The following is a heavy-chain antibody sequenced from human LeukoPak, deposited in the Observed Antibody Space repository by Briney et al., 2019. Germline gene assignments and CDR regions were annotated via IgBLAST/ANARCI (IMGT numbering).Heavy chain of an antibody. V-gene: IGHV3-23*01. CDR3: AKDMGGYFDWLLPYYFDY. CDR2: ISGSGGST. CDR1: GFTFSSYW. Sequence: GGSLRLSCAASGFTFSSYWMSWVRQAPGKGLEWVSAISGSGGSTYYADSVKGRFTISRDNSKNTLYLQVNSLRAEDTAVYYCAKDMGGYFDWLLPYYFDYWGQGPLVTVSS. J-gene: IGHJ4*02. D-gene: IGHD3-9*01.